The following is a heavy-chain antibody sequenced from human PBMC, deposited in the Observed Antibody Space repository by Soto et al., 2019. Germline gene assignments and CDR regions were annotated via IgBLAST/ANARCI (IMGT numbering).Heavy chain of an antibody. J-gene: IGHJ4*02. CDR3: AREGYSNYESFFHYFDY. Sequence: SQTLSLTCAISGDSVSSNSAAWNWIRQSPSRGLEWLGRTYYRSKWYNDYAVSVKSRITINPDTSKNQFSLQLNSVTPEDTAVYYGAREGYSNYESFFHYFDYCGQGTLVTVSS. CDR1: GDSVSSNSAA. V-gene: IGHV6-1*01. D-gene: IGHD4-4*01. CDR2: TYYRSKWYN.